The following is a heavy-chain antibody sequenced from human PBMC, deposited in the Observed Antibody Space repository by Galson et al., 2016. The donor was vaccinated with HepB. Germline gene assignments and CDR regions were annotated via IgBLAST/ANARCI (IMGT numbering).Heavy chain of an antibody. V-gene: IGHV3-9*01. J-gene: IGHJ3*02. D-gene: IGHD1-26*01. CDR3: AKDRWYSGSYYGAFDI. Sequence: SLRLSCAGSGFTFEDHAMHWVRQVPGKGLEWVSGLSWNSNYKGYADSVKGRFSISRDNAKNSLYLQMNNLRPEDTALYYCAKDRWYSGSYYGAFDIWGQGTMVTVSS. CDR2: LSWNSNYK. CDR1: GFTFEDHA.